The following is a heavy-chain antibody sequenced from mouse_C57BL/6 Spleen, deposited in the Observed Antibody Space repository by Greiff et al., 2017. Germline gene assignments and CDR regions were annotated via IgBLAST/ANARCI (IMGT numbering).Heavy chain of an antibody. V-gene: IGHV1-59*01. Sequence: QVQLQQPGAELVRPGTSVKLSCKASGYTFTSYWMHWVKQRPGQGLEWIGVIDPSDSYTNYNQKFKGKATLTVDTSSSTAYLQISILTSEDSAVYYCASPIYYGNTYARDYWGQGTSVTVSS. CDR2: IDPSDSYT. CDR3: ASPIYYGNTYARDY. J-gene: IGHJ4*01. CDR1: GYTFTSYW. D-gene: IGHD2-1*01.